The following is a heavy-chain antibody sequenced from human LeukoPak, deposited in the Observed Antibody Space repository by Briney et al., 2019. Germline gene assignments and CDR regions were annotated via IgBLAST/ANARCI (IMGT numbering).Heavy chain of an antibody. D-gene: IGHD3-9*01. CDR2: IYPGDSDT. CDR3: ARHKVAQGRYFDWLLYSPAFDY. V-gene: IGHV5-51*01. J-gene: IGHJ4*02. Sequence: GESLKISCKGSGYSFTSYWIGWVRQMPGKGLEWMGIIYPGDSDTRYSPSFQGQVTISADKSISTAYLQWSSLKASDTAMYYCARHKVAQGRYFDWLLYSPAFDYWGQGTLVTVSP. CDR1: GYSFTSYW.